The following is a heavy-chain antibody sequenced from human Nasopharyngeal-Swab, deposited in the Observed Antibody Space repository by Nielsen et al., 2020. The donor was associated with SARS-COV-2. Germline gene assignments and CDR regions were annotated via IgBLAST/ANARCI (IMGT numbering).Heavy chain of an antibody. J-gene: IGHJ4*02. D-gene: IGHD3-22*01. V-gene: IGHV3-7*01. CDR3: ARAGGPESYDSSGYLDY. Sequence: GESLKISCAASGFTFSSYWMSWVRQAPGKGLEWVANIKQDGSEKYYVDSVKGRFTISRDNAKNSLYLQMNSLRAEDTAVYYCARAGGPESYDSSGYLDYWGQGTLVTVSS. CDR2: IKQDGSEK. CDR1: GFTFSSYW.